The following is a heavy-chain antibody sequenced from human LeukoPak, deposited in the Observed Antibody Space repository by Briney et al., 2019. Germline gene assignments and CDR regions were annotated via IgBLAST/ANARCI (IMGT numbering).Heavy chain of an antibody. CDR2: ISNSGAGT. D-gene: IGHD5-18*01. Sequence: GGSLRLSCVASGFTFSSHAMSWVRQAPGKGLEWVSVISNSGAGTYYADSVKGRFTISRDNSKNTLWLQMNSLRAEDTAVYYCANHRGYSYKHDMDVWGQGTTVTVSS. CDR3: ANHRGYSYKHDMDV. V-gene: IGHV3-23*01. J-gene: IGHJ6*02. CDR1: GFTFSSHA.